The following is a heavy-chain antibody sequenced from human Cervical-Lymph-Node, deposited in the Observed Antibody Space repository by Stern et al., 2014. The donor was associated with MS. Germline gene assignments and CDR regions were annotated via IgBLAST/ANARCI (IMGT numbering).Heavy chain of an antibody. D-gene: IGHD3-3*01. CDR1: GGTFSTNA. CDR3: ARNRLRFGGPSSRRGSGMDV. Sequence: QVQLVQSGAEVKKPGSSVTVSCKTSGGTFSTNALSWVRQAPGQGLEWVGGIIPMFGTPFYAPEFQGRVTIIADESTSIGHLAVTRLRYNGSAVYFCARNRLRFGGPSSRRGSGMDVWGQGTRVTVSS. V-gene: IGHV1-69*13. CDR2: IIPMFGTP. J-gene: IGHJ6*02.